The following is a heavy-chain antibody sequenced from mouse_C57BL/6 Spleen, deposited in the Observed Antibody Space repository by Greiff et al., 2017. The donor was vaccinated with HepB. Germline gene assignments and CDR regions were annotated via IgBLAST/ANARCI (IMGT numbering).Heavy chain of an antibody. J-gene: IGHJ1*03. Sequence: QVQLKESGAELARPGASVKLSCKASGYTFTSYGISWVKQRTGQGLEWIGEIYPRSGNTYYNEKFKGKATLTADKSSSTAYMELRSLTSEDSAVYFCARGDYYGSSWDWYFDVWGTGTTVTVSS. V-gene: IGHV1-81*01. CDR3: ARGDYYGSSWDWYFDV. CDR2: IYPRSGNT. CDR1: GYTFTSYG. D-gene: IGHD1-1*01.